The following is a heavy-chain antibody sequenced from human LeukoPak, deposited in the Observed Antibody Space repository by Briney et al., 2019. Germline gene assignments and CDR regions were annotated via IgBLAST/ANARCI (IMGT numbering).Heavy chain of an antibody. Sequence: GSLRLSCAASGFSLSSYAMSWVRQAPGKGLEWVSATSSSDSGTYYADSVRGRFTISRDNSKNTLYLHMKSLRAEDTAVYYCAKDYSGSYYGEEYYFDYWGQGTLVTVSS. D-gene: IGHD1-26*01. CDR3: AKDYSGSYYGEEYYFDY. CDR1: GFSLSSYA. J-gene: IGHJ4*02. CDR2: TSSSDSGT. V-gene: IGHV3-23*01.